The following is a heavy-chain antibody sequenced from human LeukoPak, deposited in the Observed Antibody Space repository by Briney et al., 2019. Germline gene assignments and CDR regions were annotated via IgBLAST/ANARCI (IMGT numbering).Heavy chain of an antibody. J-gene: IGHJ4*02. CDR1: GGSFSGYY. CDR3: ARADSSGWYNY. V-gene: IGHV4-34*01. CDR2: INHSGST. Sequence: SETLSLTCAVYGGSFSGYYGSWIRQPPGKGLEWIGEINHSGSTNYNPSLKSRVTISVDTSKNQFSLKLSSVTAADTAVYYCARADSSGWYNYWGQGTLVTVSS. D-gene: IGHD6-19*01.